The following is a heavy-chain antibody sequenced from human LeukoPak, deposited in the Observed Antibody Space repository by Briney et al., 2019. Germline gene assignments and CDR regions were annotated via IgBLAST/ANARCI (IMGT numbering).Heavy chain of an antibody. Sequence: GALRLSCAASGFTFSSYSMNWVRQAPGKGLEWVSGINWNGGSTGYADSVKGRFTISRDNAKNSLYLQMNSLRAEDTALYYCASGGIYYGAAFDFWGQGTLVTVSS. V-gene: IGHV3-20*04. CDR1: GFTFSSYS. D-gene: IGHD1-26*01. J-gene: IGHJ4*02. CDR2: INWNGGST. CDR3: ASGGIYYGAAFDF.